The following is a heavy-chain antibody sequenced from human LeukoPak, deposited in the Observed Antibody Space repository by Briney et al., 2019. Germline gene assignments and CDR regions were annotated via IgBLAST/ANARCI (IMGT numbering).Heavy chain of an antibody. CDR1: GASISSGSYS. J-gene: IGHJ4*02. Sequence: SQTLSLTCTVSGASISSGSYSWSWIRQPAGEGLEWIGRLYTSGITNYNSSLKSRITMSVDTSKNQFSLKLSSVTAADTAVYYCARGSAYRSFHYWGQGTLVSVSS. D-gene: IGHD4-11*01. CDR2: LYTSGIT. CDR3: ARGSAYRSFHY. V-gene: IGHV4-61*02.